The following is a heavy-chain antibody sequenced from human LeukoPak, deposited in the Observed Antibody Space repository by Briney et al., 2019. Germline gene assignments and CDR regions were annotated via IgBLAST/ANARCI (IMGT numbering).Heavy chain of an antibody. V-gene: IGHV4-39*01. Sequence: PSETLSLTCAVSGGSINNDGYYWGWIRQPPGRGLEWIGSVSYGGNTYYSPSLKSRVTIFVDTSKNQFSLKLRPVTAADTAVYYCARRLSYYFGMDVWGQGTTVIVSS. J-gene: IGHJ6*02. CDR2: VSYGGNT. CDR3: ARRLSYYFGMDV. CDR1: GGSINNDGYY.